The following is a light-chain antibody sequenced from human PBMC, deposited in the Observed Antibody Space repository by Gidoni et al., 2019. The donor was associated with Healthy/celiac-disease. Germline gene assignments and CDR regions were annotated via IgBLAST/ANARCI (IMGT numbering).Light chain of an antibody. CDR1: QSVSSSY. J-gene: IGKJ1*01. V-gene: IGKV3-20*01. CDR2: GAS. Sequence: ELVLPQSPGTLSLSPGERATLSCTASQSVSSSYLAWYQQKPGQAPRLLIYGASSRATGIPDRFSGSGSGTDFTLTISRLEPEDFAVYYCQQCGSSPWTFGQGTKVEIK. CDR3: QQCGSSPWT.